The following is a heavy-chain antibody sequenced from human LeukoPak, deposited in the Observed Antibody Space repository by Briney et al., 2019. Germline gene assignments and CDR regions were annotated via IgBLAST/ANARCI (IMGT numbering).Heavy chain of an antibody. J-gene: IGHJ4*02. CDR1: GGSISSYY. V-gene: IGHV4-4*07. CDR3: ARADEQHYDITG. CDR2: FYSGGST. D-gene: IGHD3-9*01. Sequence: SETLSLTCTVSGGSISSYYWSRIRQPAGKGLEWIGRFYSGGSTDYNPSLKSRVTMSVDTSKNQFSLKLSSVTAADTAVYYCARADEQHYDITGWGQGTLVTVSS.